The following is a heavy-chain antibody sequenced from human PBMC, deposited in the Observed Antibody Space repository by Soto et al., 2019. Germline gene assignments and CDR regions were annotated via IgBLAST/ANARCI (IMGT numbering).Heavy chain of an antibody. CDR1: GYSFTSYW. CDR2: IYPGDSDT. V-gene: IGHV5-51*01. J-gene: IGHJ6*02. D-gene: IGHD6-25*01. Sequence: GESLKISCNGSGYSFTSYWIGWVRQMRGKGLEWMGIIYPGDSDTRYSPSFQGQVTISADKSISTAYLQWSSLKASDTAMYYCASTPTALAAYYYYGMDVWGQGTTVTVSS. CDR3: ASTPTALAAYYYYGMDV.